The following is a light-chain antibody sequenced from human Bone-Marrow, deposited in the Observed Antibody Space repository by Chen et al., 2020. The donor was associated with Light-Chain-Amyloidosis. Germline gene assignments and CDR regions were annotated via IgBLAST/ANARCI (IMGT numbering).Light chain of an antibody. V-gene: IGKV1-33*01. Sequence: DVQMTQSPSSLSASVGERVIITCQASQDIRKDLIWYQQRPGKAPTLLIYGASNLETGFPSRFSGSGSGTDFTFTISSLQPEDVATYYCKQYDNLPPTFGGGTKVEIK. CDR2: GAS. J-gene: IGKJ4*01. CDR3: KQYDNLPPT. CDR1: QDIRKD.